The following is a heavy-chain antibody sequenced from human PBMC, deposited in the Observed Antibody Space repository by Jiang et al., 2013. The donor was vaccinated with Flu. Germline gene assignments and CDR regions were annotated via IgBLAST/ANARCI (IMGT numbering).Heavy chain of an antibody. Sequence: LLKPSETLSLTCTVSGGSVSSGSYYWSWIRQPPGKGLEWIGYIYYSGSTYYKPSLKSRVTISVDTSKNQFSLKLSSVTAADTAVYYCARYSSGWMGANNWFDPWGQGTLVTVSS. D-gene: IGHD6-19*01. J-gene: IGHJ5*02. CDR1: GGSVSSGSYY. V-gene: IGHV4-61*01. CDR2: IYYSGST. CDR3: ARYSSGWMGANNWFDP.